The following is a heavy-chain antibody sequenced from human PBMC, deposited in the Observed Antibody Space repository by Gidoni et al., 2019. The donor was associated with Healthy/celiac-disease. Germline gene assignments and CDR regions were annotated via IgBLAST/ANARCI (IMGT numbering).Heavy chain of an antibody. V-gene: IGHV3-33*01. Sequence: QVQLVESGGGVVQPGRSLRLSCAASGFTFSSYGMHWVRQAPGKGLEWVAVIWYDGSNKYYADSVKGRFIISRDNSKNTLYLQMNSLRAEDTAVYYCARDHNYYGSGSYYWFDPWGQGTLVTVSS. J-gene: IGHJ5*02. CDR3: ARDHNYYGSGSYYWFDP. CDR2: IWYDGSNK. CDR1: GFTFSSYG. D-gene: IGHD3-10*01.